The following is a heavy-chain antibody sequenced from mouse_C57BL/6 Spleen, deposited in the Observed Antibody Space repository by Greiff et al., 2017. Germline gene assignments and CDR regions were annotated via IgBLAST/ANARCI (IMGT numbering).Heavy chain of an antibody. CDR2: IDPETGGT. V-gene: IGHV1-15*01. CDR1: GYTFTDYE. Sequence: VKLMESGAELVRPGASVTLSCKASGYTFTDYEMHWVKQTPVHGLEWIGAIDPETGGTAYNQKFKGKAILTADKSSSTAYMELRSLTSEDSAVYYCTRSHFDVWGTGTTVTVSS. CDR3: TRSHFDV. J-gene: IGHJ1*03.